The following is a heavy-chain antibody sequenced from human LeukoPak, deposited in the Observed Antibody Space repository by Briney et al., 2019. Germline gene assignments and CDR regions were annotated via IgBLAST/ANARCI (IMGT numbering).Heavy chain of an antibody. CDR1: GGSFSGYY. D-gene: IGHD3-22*01. Sequence: SETLSLTCAVYGGSFSGYYWSWIRQPPGKGLEWIGEINHSGSTNYNPSLKSRVTISVDTSKNQFSLKLSSVTAADTAVYYCARDRGGYFAHFDFWGQGTLVTVSS. J-gene: IGHJ4*02. CDR3: ARDRGGYFAHFDF. V-gene: IGHV4-34*01. CDR2: INHSGST.